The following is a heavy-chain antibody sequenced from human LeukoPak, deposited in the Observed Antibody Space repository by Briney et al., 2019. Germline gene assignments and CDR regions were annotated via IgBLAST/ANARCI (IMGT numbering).Heavy chain of an antibody. CDR2: ISDSGGHT. V-gene: IGHV3-23*01. CDR1: GFTFSNYA. D-gene: IGHD6-19*01. J-gene: IGHJ5*02. Sequence: GGSLRLSCVASGFTFSNYAMSWVRQAPGKGLEWVSAISDSGGHTYYADSAKGRFTISRDNSKNTLYLQIDSLRAEDTAVYYCANFERTVAGPYTWFEPWGQGTLVTVSS. CDR3: ANFERTVAGPYTWFEP.